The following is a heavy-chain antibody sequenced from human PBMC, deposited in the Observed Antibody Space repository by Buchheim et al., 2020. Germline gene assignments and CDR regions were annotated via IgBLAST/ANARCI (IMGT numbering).Heavy chain of an antibody. CDR2: IYYSGSA. J-gene: IGHJ4*02. D-gene: IGHD7-27*01. CDR3: ASNWGLYYFDY. V-gene: IGHV4-39*07. Sequence: QLQLQESGPGLVNPSGTLSLTCSVSGGSISSSSYSWGWIRQPPGKGLEWIGSIYYSGSAFYNPALESLVTILVDRSKSQFSLHLNSVTAADTAMYYCASNWGLYYFDYWGQGTL. CDR1: GGSISSSSYS.